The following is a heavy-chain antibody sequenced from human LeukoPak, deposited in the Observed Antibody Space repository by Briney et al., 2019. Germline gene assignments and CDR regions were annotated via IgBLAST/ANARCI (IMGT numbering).Heavy chain of an antibody. J-gene: IGHJ4*02. Sequence: PGRSLRLSCAASGFTFDDYAMHWVRHAPGEGLEWVSGISWNSGSIGYADSVKGRFTISRDNAKNSLYLQMNSLRAEDTALYYCAKDEGGTPRWGQGTLGTVSS. V-gene: IGHV3-9*01. CDR2: ISWNSGSI. CDR3: AKDEGGTPR. D-gene: IGHD3-16*01. CDR1: GFTFDDYA.